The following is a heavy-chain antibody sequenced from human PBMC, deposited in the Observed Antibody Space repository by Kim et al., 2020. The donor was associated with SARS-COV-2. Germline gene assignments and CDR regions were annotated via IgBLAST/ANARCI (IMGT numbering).Heavy chain of an antibody. V-gene: IGHV4-34*01. D-gene: IGHD2-8*01. CDR3: ARGYGAPHRRQNWFDP. Sequence: SLKSRVTISVDTSKNQFSLKLSSVTAEDTAVYYCARGYGAPHRRQNWFDPWGQGTLVTVSS. J-gene: IGHJ5*02.